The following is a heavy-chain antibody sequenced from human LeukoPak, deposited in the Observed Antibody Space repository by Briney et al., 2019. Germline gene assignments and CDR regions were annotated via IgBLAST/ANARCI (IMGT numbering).Heavy chain of an antibody. J-gene: IGHJ3*02. Sequence: ASVNVSCKASGGTFSSYAISWVRQAPGQGLEWMGGIIPIFGTANYAQKFQGRVTITADESTSTAYMELSSLRSEDTAVYYCAREEAYDAFDIWGQGTMVTVSS. CDR3: AREEAYDAFDI. V-gene: IGHV1-69*13. CDR1: GGTFSSYA. CDR2: IIPIFGTA.